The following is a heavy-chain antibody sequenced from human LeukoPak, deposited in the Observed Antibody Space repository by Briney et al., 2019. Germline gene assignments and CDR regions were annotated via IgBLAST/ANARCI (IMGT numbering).Heavy chain of an antibody. V-gene: IGHV3-49*04. Sequence: GGSLRLSCTASGFTFGDYAMSWVRQAPGKGLEWVGFIRSKAYGGTTEYAASVKGRFTISRDDSKSIAYLQMNSLKTEDTAVYYCTREGGSPSYFDYWGQGTLVTVSS. D-gene: IGHD1-1*01. J-gene: IGHJ4*02. CDR3: TREGGSPSYFDY. CDR1: GFTFGDYA. CDR2: IRSKAYGGTT.